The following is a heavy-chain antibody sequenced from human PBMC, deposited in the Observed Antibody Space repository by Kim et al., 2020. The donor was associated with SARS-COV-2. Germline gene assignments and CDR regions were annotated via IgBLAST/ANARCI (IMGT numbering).Heavy chain of an antibody. V-gene: IGHV3-66*01. CDR3: AKESARYKYGTSED. Sequence: EEYVKGRFTISRDKSKNTMLLQMNSMRAEDTAMYYCAKESARYKYGTSEDWGQGTLVTVSS. D-gene: IGHD5-18*01. J-gene: IGHJ4*02.